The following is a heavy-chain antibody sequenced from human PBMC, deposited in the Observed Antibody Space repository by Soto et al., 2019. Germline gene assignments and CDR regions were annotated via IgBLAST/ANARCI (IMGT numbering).Heavy chain of an antibody. CDR1: GYPVTAYY. Sequence: QLHLVQSGAVVKKPGASVTVSCSASGYPVTAYYMHWVRQAPGRGLEWMGGINPATGAAKYTQTFQVRVTMTRNTSTNTVLMVLSSLASEDTAVFYCARGGGVGVAGSAAFDMWGQGTLVTVSS. D-gene: IGHD3-3*01. J-gene: IGHJ3*02. V-gene: IGHV1-2*02. CDR2: INPATGAA. CDR3: ARGGGVGVAGSAAFDM.